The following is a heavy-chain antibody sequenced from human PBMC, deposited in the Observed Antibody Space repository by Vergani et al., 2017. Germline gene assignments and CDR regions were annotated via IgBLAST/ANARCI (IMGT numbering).Heavy chain of an antibody. D-gene: IGHD5-18*01. CDR2: IIPIFGTA. J-gene: IGHJ4*02. Sequence: QVQLVQSGAEVKKPGASVKVSCKASGYTFTSYYMHWVRQAPGQGLEWLGGIIPIFGTANYAQKCQGRVTITADESTSTAYMELSSLRSEDTAVYYCARDLGGGYSYGLVDYWGQGTLVTVSS. CDR3: ARDLGGGYSYGLVDY. CDR1: GYTFTSYY. V-gene: IGHV1-69*01.